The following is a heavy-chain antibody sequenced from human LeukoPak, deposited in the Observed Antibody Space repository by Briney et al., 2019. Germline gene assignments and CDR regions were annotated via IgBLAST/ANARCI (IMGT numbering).Heavy chain of an antibody. J-gene: IGHJ4*02. CDR1: GFTFSSYS. CDR2: ISSSSTI. Sequence: PGGSLRLSCAASGFTFSSYSMNWVRQAPGKGLEWVSYISSSSTIYYADSVKGRFTISRDNAKNSLYLQMNSLRAEDTAVYYCARPFLGIAVAGIMARWGQGTLVTVSS. V-gene: IGHV3-48*01. D-gene: IGHD6-19*01. CDR3: ARPFLGIAVAGIMAR.